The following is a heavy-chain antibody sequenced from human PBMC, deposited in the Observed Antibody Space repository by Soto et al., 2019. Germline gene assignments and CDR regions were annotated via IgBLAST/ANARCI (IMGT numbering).Heavy chain of an antibody. J-gene: IGHJ6*02. CDR1: GGSISSYY. D-gene: IGHD5-18*01. CDR3: ARGPGRYYYYYYVLYV. CDR2: IFYSGNT. V-gene: IGHV4-59*01. Sequence: TLSLTCTVPGGSISSYYWSWIRQPPGKGLEWIGYIFYSGNTNYNPSLRSRVTMSVDTSKNQFSLKLTSVTAADTAVYDCARGPGRYYYYYYVLYVWGQGSTVTGSS.